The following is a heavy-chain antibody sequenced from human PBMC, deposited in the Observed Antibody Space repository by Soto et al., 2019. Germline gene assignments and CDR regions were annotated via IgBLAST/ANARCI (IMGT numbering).Heavy chain of an antibody. Sequence: QVQLVESGGGVVQPGRSLRLSCAPSGFTFSSYGMHWVRQAPGKGLEWVAVISYDGSNKYYADSVKGRFTISRDNSKNTLNLQMNSLRAEDTAVYYCAKQYCSGGSCYSFTYYYGMDVWGQGTTVTVSS. CDR2: ISYDGSNK. J-gene: IGHJ6*02. CDR1: GFTFSSYG. CDR3: AKQYCSGGSCYSFTYYYGMDV. D-gene: IGHD2-15*01. V-gene: IGHV3-30*18.